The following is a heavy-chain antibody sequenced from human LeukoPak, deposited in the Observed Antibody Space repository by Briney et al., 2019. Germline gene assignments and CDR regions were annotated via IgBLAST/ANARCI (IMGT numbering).Heavy chain of an antibody. J-gene: IGHJ3*02. CDR2: MNPNSGNT. CDR3: ARGPSWLDAFDI. D-gene: IGHD2-2*01. V-gene: IGHV1-8*02. CDR1: GGTFSSYA. Sequence: GASVKVSCKASGGTFSSYAISWVRQATGQGLEWMGWMNPNSGNTGYAQKFQGRVTMTRNTSISTAYMELSSLRSEDTAVYYCARGPSWLDAFDIWGQGTMVTVSS.